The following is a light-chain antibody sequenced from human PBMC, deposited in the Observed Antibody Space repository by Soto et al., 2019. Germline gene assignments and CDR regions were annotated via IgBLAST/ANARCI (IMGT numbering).Light chain of an antibody. CDR3: QQHSDWVT. CDR1: QSVRSNY. CDR2: GAS. V-gene: IGKV3D-20*02. J-gene: IGKJ4*01. Sequence: EIVLTQSPGTLSLSPGERATLSCRASQSVRSNYLAWYQQKPGQAPRLLIYGASSRATGIPDRFSGSGSGTDFTLTISYIEPEDFAFYYCQQHSDWVTFGGGTKVEI.